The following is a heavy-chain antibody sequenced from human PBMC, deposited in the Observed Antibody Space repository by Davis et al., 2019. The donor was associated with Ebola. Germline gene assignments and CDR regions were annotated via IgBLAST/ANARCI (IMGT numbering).Heavy chain of an antibody. J-gene: IGHJ6*02. D-gene: IGHD1-7*01. CDR2: IIPIFGTA. CDR1: RGTFSSYA. CDR3: ARDVYLGTGTMLIYYYGMDV. Sequence: AASVKVSCKASRGTFSSYAISWVRQAPGQGLEWMGGIIPIFGTANYAQKFQGRVTITADESTSTAYMELSSLRSEDTAVYYCARDVYLGTGTMLIYYYGMDVWGQGTTVTVSS. V-gene: IGHV1-69*13.